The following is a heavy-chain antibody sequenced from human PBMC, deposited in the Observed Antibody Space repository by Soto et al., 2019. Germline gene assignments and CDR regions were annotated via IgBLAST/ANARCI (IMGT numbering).Heavy chain of an antibody. Sequence: RAALKISGKGSRSRVTTDYIAWMRHLPGKGLEWMWIIYLADSDTRYSPSFQGQVTITADKSISTAYLPWSSLKASDTAMHYCARRSYFAPNWFATPGQRAFVPVSS. V-gene: IGHV5-51*01. J-gene: IGHJ5*02. CDR1: RSRVTTDY. CDR2: IYLADSDT. CDR3: ARRSYFAPNWFAT. D-gene: IGHD1-26*01.